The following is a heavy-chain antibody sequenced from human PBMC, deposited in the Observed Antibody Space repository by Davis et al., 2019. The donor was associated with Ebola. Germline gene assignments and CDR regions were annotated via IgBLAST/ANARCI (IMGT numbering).Heavy chain of an antibody. D-gene: IGHD3-10*01. Sequence: PGGSLRLSCAASGFILSDYWMHWVRQAPGKGLVWVSRINNDGTDTDYAGSVKGRFTISRDNAKNTLHLQMNSMRVEDTAVYYCARASRNYYGSGNYYSEFDLWGRGTLVTVSS. CDR2: INNDGTDT. CDR3: ARASRNYYGSGNYYSEFDL. V-gene: IGHV3-74*01. J-gene: IGHJ2*01. CDR1: GFILSDYW.